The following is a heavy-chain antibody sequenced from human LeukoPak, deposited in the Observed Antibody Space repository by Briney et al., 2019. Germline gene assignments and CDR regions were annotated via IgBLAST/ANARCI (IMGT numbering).Heavy chain of an antibody. J-gene: IGHJ4*02. CDR3: ARTRAWGAWAFDS. CDR1: AFTFSNYY. V-gene: IGHV3-11*04. D-gene: IGHD7-27*01. Sequence: GGSLRLSCAASAFTFSNYYMSWIRQAPGKGLEWVSYISGPSTTIYYADSVKGRFTISRDNAKNSLYLQMHSLRAEDTAVYYCARTRAWGAWAFDSWGQGTLVTVSS. CDR2: ISGPSTTI.